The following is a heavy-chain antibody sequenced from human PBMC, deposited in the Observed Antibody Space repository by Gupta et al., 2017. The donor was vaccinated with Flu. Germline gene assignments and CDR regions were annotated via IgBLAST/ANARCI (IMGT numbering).Heavy chain of an antibody. CDR2: ISSGSRTI. CDR3: ARXRTEAFSNYGMDV. Sequence: QVQLLESGGGLVEPGGSLRLSCAASGFAFHDYYLSWVRQAPGKGLEWISYISSGSRTINYADSVKGRFTIARDDAKKSLYLQMNSLRAEDXAXYYCARXRTEAFSNYGMDVWGQGTTVTVSS. D-gene: IGHD1-1*01. J-gene: IGHJ6*02. CDR1: GFAFHDYY. V-gene: IGHV3-11*01.